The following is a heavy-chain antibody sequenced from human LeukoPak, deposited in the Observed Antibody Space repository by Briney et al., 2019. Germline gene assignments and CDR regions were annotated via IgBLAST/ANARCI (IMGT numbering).Heavy chain of an antibody. CDR1: GGSISSSSYY. J-gene: IGHJ2*01. V-gene: IGHV4-39*07. D-gene: IGHD4-17*01. Sequence: PSETLSLTCTVSGGSISSSSYYWGWIRQPPGKGLEWIGSVYYSGTTYYNSSLKSRVTILGDTSKNQFSLKLRSVTAADTAVYYCVSTVTQDWYFDLWGRGTLVTVSS. CDR2: VYYSGTT. CDR3: VSTVTQDWYFDL.